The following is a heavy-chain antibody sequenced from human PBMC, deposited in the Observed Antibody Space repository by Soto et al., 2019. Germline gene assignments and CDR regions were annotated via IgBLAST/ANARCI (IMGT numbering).Heavy chain of an antibody. Sequence: QVQLVQSGAEVKKPGSSVKVSCKASGGTFSSYAISWVRQAPGQGLEWMGGIITIFGTAYYAQKFQGRVTITEDKSTSTSYMELSSLRSDDTAVNYSARVGRYSGYDFPYYYGMDVWGHGTTVTVSS. CDR1: GGTFSSYA. CDR3: ARVGRYSGYDFPYYYGMDV. D-gene: IGHD5-12*01. V-gene: IGHV1-69*06. CDR2: IITIFGTA. J-gene: IGHJ6*02.